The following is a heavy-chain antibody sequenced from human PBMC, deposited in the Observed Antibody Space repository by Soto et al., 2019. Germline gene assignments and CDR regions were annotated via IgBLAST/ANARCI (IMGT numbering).Heavy chain of an antibody. CDR3: VKSRGGNNFDFFD. J-gene: IGHJ4*02. D-gene: IGHD5-12*01. CDR1: GFTFSSYA. V-gene: IGHV3-64D*06. Sequence: GGSLRLSCSASGFTFSSYAMHWVRQAPGEGLEYVSGVRGNGDPPFYADSVKGRFTISRDNSKNTLYLQMSSLSADDTAVYYCVKSRGGNNFDFFDWGQGALVTVSS. CDR2: VRGNGDPP.